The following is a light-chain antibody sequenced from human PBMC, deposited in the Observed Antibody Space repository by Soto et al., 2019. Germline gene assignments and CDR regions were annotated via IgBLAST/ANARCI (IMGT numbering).Light chain of an antibody. CDR1: QSVSNSY. CDR3: QQYATSPRT. CDR2: GAF. J-gene: IGKJ1*01. Sequence: EIVLTQSPATLSSFPGDRVTLSCRASQSVSNSYLAWYQQKPGQAPRLLIYGAFSRATDAPDRFSGSESGTDFTLTIDRLAPEDSAVYFCQQYATSPRTFGQGTKVDIK. V-gene: IGKV3-20*01.